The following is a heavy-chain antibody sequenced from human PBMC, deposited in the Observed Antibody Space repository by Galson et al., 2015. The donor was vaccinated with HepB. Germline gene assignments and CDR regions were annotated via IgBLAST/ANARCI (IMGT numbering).Heavy chain of an antibody. CDR3: AKVGWPLRYFDL. CDR2: ISGSGGST. CDR1: GFTFSSYA. J-gene: IGHJ2*01. V-gene: IGHV3-23*01. D-gene: IGHD2-15*01. Sequence: SLRLSCAASGFTFSSYAMSWVRQAPGKGLEWVSAISGSGGSTYYADSVKGRFTISRDNSKNTLYLQMNSLRAEDTAVYYCAKVGWPLRYFDLWGRGTLVTVSS.